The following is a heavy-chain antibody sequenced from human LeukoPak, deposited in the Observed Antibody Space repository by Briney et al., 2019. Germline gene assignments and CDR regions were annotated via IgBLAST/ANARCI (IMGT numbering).Heavy chain of an antibody. CDR1: GYIFTSYW. CDR3: ARHYGSGYFDN. J-gene: IGHJ4*02. CDR2: IYPGDSDT. V-gene: IGHV5-51*01. Sequence: GESLMISCKGSGYIFTSYWFGWVRQMPGKGLEGMGIIYPGDSDTRYSPSFQGQVTISADKSISTAYLQWSSQKASDTAVYYCARHYGSGYFDNWGQGTLVTVSS. D-gene: IGHD3-16*01.